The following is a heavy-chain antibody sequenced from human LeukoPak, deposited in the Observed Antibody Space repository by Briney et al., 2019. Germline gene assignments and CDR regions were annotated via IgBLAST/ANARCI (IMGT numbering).Heavy chain of an antibody. CDR2: ISAYNGNT. V-gene: IGHV1-18*01. CDR1: GYTFTSYG. Sequence: SVNVSCTASGYTFTSYGIIWVRHAPGQGLEWMGWISAYNGNTNYAQKLQGRVTMTTDTSTSTAYMELRSLRSDDTAVYYCARIQDYSSGWYYFDYWGQGTLVTVSS. J-gene: IGHJ4*02. D-gene: IGHD6-19*01. CDR3: ARIQDYSSGWYYFDY.